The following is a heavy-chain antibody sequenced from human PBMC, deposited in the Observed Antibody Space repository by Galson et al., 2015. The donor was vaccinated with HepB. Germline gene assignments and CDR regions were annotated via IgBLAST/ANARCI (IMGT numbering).Heavy chain of an antibody. V-gene: IGHV3-73*01. D-gene: IGHD2-21*02. Sequence: SLRLSCAASGFTFSASAMHWVRQASGKGLEWVGRISSKPNNYATAYAASVKGRLTISRDDSKNTAYLQMDSLKTEDTALYYCTRSFSNCGGDCYSLVTSWYFDLWGRGTLVTVSS. J-gene: IGHJ2*01. CDR3: TRSFSNCGGDCYSLVTSWYFDL. CDR1: GFTFSASA. CDR2: ISSKPNNYAT.